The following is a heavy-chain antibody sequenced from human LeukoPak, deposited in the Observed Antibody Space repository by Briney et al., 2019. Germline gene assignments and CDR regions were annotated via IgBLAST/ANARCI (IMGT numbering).Heavy chain of an antibody. Sequence: SQTLSLTCTVSGGSISSGGYYWRWIRQHPGKGLEWIGYIYYSGSTYYNPPLKSRATISVDTSKNQFSLKLSSVTAADTAVYYCAREPQYYYDSSGFDIWGQGTMVTVSS. D-gene: IGHD3-22*01. CDR2: IYYSGST. CDR1: GGSISSGGYY. V-gene: IGHV4-31*03. J-gene: IGHJ3*02. CDR3: AREPQYYYDSSGFDI.